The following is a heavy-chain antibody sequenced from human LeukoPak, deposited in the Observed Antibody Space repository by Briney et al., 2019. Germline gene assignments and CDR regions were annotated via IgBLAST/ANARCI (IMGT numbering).Heavy chain of an antibody. J-gene: IGHJ4*02. CDR3: AREKGRGVISPYYDC. CDR1: GFTLSSYE. Sequence: PGGSLRLSCTASGFTLSSYEMSWVRQSPGKGLEWVSVIYSDGSTYYEDSVKGRFTISRDTSKNTLSLQMSSLRVEDTAVYFCAREKGRGVISPYYDCWGQGTLVTVSS. D-gene: IGHD3-10*01. V-gene: IGHV3-53*01. CDR2: IYSDGST.